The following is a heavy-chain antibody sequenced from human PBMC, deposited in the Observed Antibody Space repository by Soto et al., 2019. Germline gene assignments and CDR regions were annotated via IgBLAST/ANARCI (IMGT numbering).Heavy chain of an antibody. D-gene: IGHD3-3*01. Sequence: GGSLRLSCAASGFTFSSYSMNWVRQAPGKGLEWVSSISSSSSYIYYADSVKGRFTISRDNAKNSLYLQMNSLRAEDTAVYYCASLGPWSGYYGSYYYYYYGMDVWGQGTTVTVSS. CDR1: GFTFSSYS. J-gene: IGHJ6*02. CDR3: ASLGPWSGYYGSYYYYYYGMDV. V-gene: IGHV3-21*01. CDR2: ISSSSSYI.